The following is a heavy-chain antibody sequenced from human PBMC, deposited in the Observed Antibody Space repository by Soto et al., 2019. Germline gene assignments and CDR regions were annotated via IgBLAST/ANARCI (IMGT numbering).Heavy chain of an antibody. CDR3: AKGVPGIAVAGTGYFQH. J-gene: IGHJ1*01. CDR1: GFTFSSYA. Sequence: EVQLLESGGGLVQPGGSLRLSCAASGFTFSSYAMSWVRQAPGKGLEWVSGISGSGDSIYYADSVKGRFTISRDNSKNTLYLQMNILRAEDTAVYYCAKGVPGIAVAGTGYFQHWGQGTLVTVSS. CDR2: ISGSGDSI. V-gene: IGHV3-23*01. D-gene: IGHD6-19*01.